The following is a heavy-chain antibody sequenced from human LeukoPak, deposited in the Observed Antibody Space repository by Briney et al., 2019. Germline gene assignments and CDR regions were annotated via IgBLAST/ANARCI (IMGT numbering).Heavy chain of an antibody. Sequence: GGSLRLSCAASGFTFSDYYMSWIRQAPGKGLEWVSYISSSGSTIYYADSVKGRFTISRDNAKNSLYLQMNSLRAEDTAVYYCARDGGYCSSTSCSYYHYYYGMDVWGQGTTVTVSS. CDR1: GFTFSDYY. V-gene: IGHV3-11*01. J-gene: IGHJ6*02. CDR2: ISSSGSTI. CDR3: ARDGGYCSSTSCSYYHYYYGMDV. D-gene: IGHD2-2*01.